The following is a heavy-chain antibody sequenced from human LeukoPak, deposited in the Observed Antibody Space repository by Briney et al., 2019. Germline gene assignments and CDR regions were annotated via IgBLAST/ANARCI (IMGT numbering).Heavy chain of an antibody. J-gene: IGHJ3*02. CDR1: GFTFKIYA. CDR2: IGGSTET. V-gene: IGHV3-23*01. Sequence: GGSLRLSCAASGFTFKIYAMSWVRQAPGKGLEWVSTIGGSTETYYADSVKGRSTISRDDSKSTLFLQMSNLRAEDTAVYFCTKDSFDHNGVFDAFDIWGQGTLVTVSS. D-gene: IGHD3-16*01. CDR3: TKDSFDHNGVFDAFDI.